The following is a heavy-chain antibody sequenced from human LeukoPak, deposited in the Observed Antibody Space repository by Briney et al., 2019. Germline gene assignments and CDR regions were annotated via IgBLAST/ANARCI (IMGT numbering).Heavy chain of an antibody. V-gene: IGHV4-34*01. CDR3: ARGPPYYYYGMDV. Sequence: SETLSLTCAVYGGPFSGYYWSWIRQPPGKGLEWIGEINHSGSTNYNPSLKSRVTISVDTSKNQFSLKLSSVTAADTAVYYCARGPPYYYYGMDVWGQGTTVTVSS. CDR2: INHSGST. J-gene: IGHJ6*02. CDR1: GGPFSGYY.